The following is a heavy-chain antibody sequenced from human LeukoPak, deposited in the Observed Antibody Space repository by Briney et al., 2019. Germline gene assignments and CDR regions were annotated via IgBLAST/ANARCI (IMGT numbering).Heavy chain of an antibody. V-gene: IGHV1-69*04. J-gene: IGHJ5*02. CDR3: ARGDCSSTSCYSRGVWFDP. CDR1: GGSFSSYA. Sequence: SVKVSCKASGGSFSSYAISWVRQAPGQGLEWMGRIIPILGIANYAQKFQGRVTITADKSTSTAYMELSSLRSEDTAVYYCARGDCSSTSCYSRGVWFDPWGQGTLVTVSS. CDR2: IIPILGIA. D-gene: IGHD2-2*01.